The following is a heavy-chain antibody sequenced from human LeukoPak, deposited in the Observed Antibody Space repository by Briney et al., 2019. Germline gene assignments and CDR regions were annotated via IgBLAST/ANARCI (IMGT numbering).Heavy chain of an antibody. CDR2: IYYSGST. Sequence: SETLSLTCTVSGGSISSSSYYWGWIRQPPGKGLEWIGSIYYSGSTYYNPSLKSRVSISVDTSKNQFSLKLSSVTAADTAVYYCARDYYGSGSLGIDYWGQGTLVTVSS. CDR3: ARDYYGSGSLGIDY. J-gene: IGHJ4*02. CDR1: GGSISSSSYY. D-gene: IGHD3-10*01. V-gene: IGHV4-39*02.